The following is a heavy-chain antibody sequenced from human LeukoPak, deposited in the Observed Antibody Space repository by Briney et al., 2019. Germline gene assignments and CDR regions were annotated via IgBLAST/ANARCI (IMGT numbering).Heavy chain of an antibody. J-gene: IGHJ4*02. CDR2: ISVSGNT. CDR3: ARDVGIGELDY. Sequence: GGSLRLSCAASGFTLSSYAMSWVRQAPGKGLEWVSAISVSGNTYHADSVKGRFTISRDSSKNTLYLQMNRLRAEDAAVYYCARDVGIGELDYWGQGTLVTVSS. V-gene: IGHV3-23*01. D-gene: IGHD2-2*03. CDR1: GFTLSSYA.